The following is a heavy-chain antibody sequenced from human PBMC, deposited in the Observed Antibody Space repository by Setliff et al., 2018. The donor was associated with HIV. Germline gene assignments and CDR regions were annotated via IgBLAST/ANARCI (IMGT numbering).Heavy chain of an antibody. V-gene: IGHV3-33*06. CDR3: AKDYASIMIGFYGVDG. CDR1: GFSFGDYV. J-gene: IGHJ6*02. D-gene: IGHD3-16*01. CDR2: IWYDGSNR. Sequence: PGGSLRLSCTASGFSFGDYVMNWVRQAPGKGLEWVALIWYDGSNRYYADSVKGRFTISRDNSGNTLSLQMNRLRAEDTATYYCAKDYASIMIGFYGVDGWGQGTTVTVSS.